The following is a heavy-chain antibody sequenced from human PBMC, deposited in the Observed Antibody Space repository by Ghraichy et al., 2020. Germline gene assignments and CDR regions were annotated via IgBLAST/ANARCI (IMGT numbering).Heavy chain of an antibody. V-gene: IGHV3-48*02. J-gene: IGHJ4*02. CDR1: GFTFRTSG. CDR2: ISSSSSTI. D-gene: IGHD1-26*01. CDR3: ARDGYLYTGTLFYFDY. Sequence: GGSLRLSCAASGFTFRTSGMNWVRQAPGKGLEWISYISSSSSTIYYADSVKGRFTISRDNAKNSLYLQMNSLRDEDTAVYYCARDGYLYTGTLFYFDYWGQGTLVTVSS.